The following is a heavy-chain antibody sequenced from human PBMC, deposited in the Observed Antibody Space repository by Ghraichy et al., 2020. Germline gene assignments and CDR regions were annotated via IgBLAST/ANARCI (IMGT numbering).Heavy chain of an antibody. Sequence: GGSLRLSCAASGFTFSSYSMNWVRQAPGKGLEWVSSISSSSSYIYYADSVKGRFTISRDNAKNSLYLQMNSLRAEDTAVYYCARAGTTSYFDYWGQGTLVTVSS. CDR2: ISSSSSYI. CDR3: ARAGTTSYFDY. V-gene: IGHV3-21*01. CDR1: GFTFSSYS. D-gene: IGHD1-7*01. J-gene: IGHJ4*02.